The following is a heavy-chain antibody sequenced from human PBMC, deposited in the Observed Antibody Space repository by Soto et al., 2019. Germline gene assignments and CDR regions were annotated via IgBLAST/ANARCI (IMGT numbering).Heavy chain of an antibody. CDR1: GQPLTELS. CDR3: AAGGTRWLHSPVDY. J-gene: IGHJ4*02. CDR2: FDPEEGET. V-gene: IGHV1-24*01. D-gene: IGHD1-1*01. Sequence: QVQLLQSGAEVKKPGASVKVSCKVSGQPLTELSMHWVRQAPGRGLEWMGGFDPEEGETISAQKFQGRVTMTEDTSTDSTYRELTSLRSEDTAVYYCAAGGTRWLHSPVDYWGQGTLVTISS.